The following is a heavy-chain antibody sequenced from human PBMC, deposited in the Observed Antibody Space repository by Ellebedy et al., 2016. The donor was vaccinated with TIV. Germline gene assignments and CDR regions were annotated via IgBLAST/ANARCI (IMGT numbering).Heavy chain of an antibody. CDR2: IAYDGSDK. V-gene: IGHV3-30-3*01. D-gene: IGHD4-11*01. Sequence: PGGSLRLSCAASGFTFTSYAMHWVRQAPGKGLEWVAVIAYDGSDKHYADSVKGRFTISRDKSKNTLYVQMNSLRAEDTAVYYCVRDGRTWDCSNCDDAFDIWGLGTMVTVSS. J-gene: IGHJ3*02. CDR3: VRDGRTWDCSNCDDAFDI. CDR1: GFTFTSYA.